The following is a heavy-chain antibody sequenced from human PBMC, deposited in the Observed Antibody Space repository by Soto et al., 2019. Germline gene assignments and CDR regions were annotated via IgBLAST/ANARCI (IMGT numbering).Heavy chain of an antibody. CDR1: GYNFAGYW. J-gene: IGHJ6*02. D-gene: IGHD5-12*01. CDR2: IFPGDSDT. Sequence: PGESLKISCKTSGYNFAGYWIGWVRQMPGKGLEWLGIIFPGDSDTKCSPSFQGQVIISADKSIRTAYLQWSSLKASDTAIYYCARQSGMDVWGQGTTVTVSS. V-gene: IGHV5-51*01. CDR3: ARQSGMDV.